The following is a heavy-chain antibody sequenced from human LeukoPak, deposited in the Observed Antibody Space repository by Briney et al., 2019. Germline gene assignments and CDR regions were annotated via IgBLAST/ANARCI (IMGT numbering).Heavy chain of an antibody. CDR3: ARDVDYANPRHDY. J-gene: IGHJ4*02. D-gene: IGHD4/OR15-4a*01. V-gene: IGHV3-7*01. CDR1: GFTFSSYA. CDR2: INLEGSQK. Sequence: PGGSLRLSCAASGFTFSSYATSWVRQAPGKGLEWVANINLEGSQKYYVDSLKGRFTISRDNANNLLYLQMNSLRAEDTAVYYCARDVDYANPRHDYWGQGTLVTVSS.